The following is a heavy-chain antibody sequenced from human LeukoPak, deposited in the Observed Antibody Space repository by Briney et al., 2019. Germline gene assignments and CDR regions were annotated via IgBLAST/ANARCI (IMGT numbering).Heavy chain of an antibody. CDR3: TTLEGELVNY. Sequence: GGSLRLSCAASGFTFDDYAMHWVRQAPGKGLEWIGRIKSKTDGGTTDYAAPVKGRFTISRDDSKNTLYLQMNSLKTEDTAVYYCTTLEGELVNYWGQGTLVTVSS. J-gene: IGHJ4*02. D-gene: IGHD1-7*01. CDR2: IKSKTDGGTT. V-gene: IGHV3-15*01. CDR1: GFTFDDYA.